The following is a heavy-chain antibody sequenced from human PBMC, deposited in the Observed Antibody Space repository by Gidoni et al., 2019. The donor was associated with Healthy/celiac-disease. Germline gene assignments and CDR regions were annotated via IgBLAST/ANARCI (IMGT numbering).Heavy chain of an antibody. D-gene: IGHD6-13*01. CDR2: ISYDGSNK. CDR1: GVTFSSYA. V-gene: IGHV3-30*01. Sequence: QVQLVESGGGVVQPGRSLRLSCAASGVTFSSYAMHWVRSARGKGLDWVAVISYDGSNKYYADSVKSRFTITRDNSKTTLYLQMNSLRAEDTAVYYCARDIASHWGQGTLVTVSS. J-gene: IGHJ4*02. CDR3: ARDIASH.